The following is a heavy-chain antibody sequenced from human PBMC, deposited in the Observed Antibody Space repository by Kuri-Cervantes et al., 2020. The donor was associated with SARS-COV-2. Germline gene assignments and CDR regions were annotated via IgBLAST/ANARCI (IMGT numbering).Heavy chain of an antibody. CDR2: IWYDGSNK. CDR1: GFTFSSYG. J-gene: IGHJ6*02. CDR3: AAELVAAYGMDV. V-gene: IGHV3-33*01. D-gene: IGHD1-7*01. Sequence: GGSLRLSCAASGFTFSSYGMHWVRQAPGKGLEWVAVIWYDGSNKYYVDSVKGRFTISRDNSKNTPYLQMNSLRAEDTAVYYCAAELVAAYGMDVWGQGTTVTVSS.